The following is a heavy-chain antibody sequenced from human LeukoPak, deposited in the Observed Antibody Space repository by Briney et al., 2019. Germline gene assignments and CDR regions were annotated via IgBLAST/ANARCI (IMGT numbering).Heavy chain of an antibody. CDR2: IYSGGST. J-gene: IGHJ4*02. V-gene: IGHV3-53*01. CDR1: GGSFSGYY. Sequence: ETLSLTCAVYGGSFSGYYWSWIRQPPGKGLEWVSVIYSGGSTYYADSVKGRFTISRDNSKNTLYLQMSSLRAEDTAVYYCASPLRQRGYFDYWGQGTLVTVSS. D-gene: IGHD6-25*01. CDR3: ASPLRQRGYFDY.